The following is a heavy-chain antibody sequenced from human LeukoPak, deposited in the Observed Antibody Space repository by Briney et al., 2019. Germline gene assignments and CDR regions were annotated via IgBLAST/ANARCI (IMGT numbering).Heavy chain of an antibody. CDR2: INPNSGGT. Sequence: ASVKVSCKASGYTFTGYYMHWVRQAPGQGLEWMGWINPNSGGTNYAQKFQGRVTMTRDTSISTAYMELSRLRSDDTAVYYCARDFKARVSLGYWGQGTLVTVSS. D-gene: IGHD6-6*01. CDR1: GYTFTGYY. CDR3: ARDFKARVSLGY. J-gene: IGHJ4*02. V-gene: IGHV1-2*02.